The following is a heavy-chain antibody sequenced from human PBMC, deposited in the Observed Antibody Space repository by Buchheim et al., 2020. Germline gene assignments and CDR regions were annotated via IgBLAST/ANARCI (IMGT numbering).Heavy chain of an antibody. CDR1: GFTFSSYA. CDR3: ARSVSGSYYYYYYGMDV. D-gene: IGHD1-26*01. CDR2: ISYDGSNK. J-gene: IGHJ6*02. Sequence: QVQLVESGGGVVQPGRSLRLSCAASGFTFSSYAMHWVRQAPGKGLEWVAVISYDGSNKYYADAVKGRFTISRDNSKNTLYLQMNSLRAKDTAVYYCARSVSGSYYYYYYGMDVWGQGTT. V-gene: IGHV3-30*04.